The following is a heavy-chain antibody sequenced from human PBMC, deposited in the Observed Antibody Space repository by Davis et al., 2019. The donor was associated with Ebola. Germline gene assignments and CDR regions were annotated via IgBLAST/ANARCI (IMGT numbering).Heavy chain of an antibody. V-gene: IGHV3-11*01. D-gene: IGHD4-17*01. Sequence: GESLKISCAASGFTFSDYYMSWIRQAPGKGLEWVSYISSSGSTIYYADSVKGRFTISRDNAKNSLYLQMNSLRAEDTAVYYCARDMHMASILGDYVFDYWGQGTLVTVSS. J-gene: IGHJ4*02. CDR2: ISSSGSTI. CDR3: ARDMHMASILGDYVFDY. CDR1: GFTFSDYY.